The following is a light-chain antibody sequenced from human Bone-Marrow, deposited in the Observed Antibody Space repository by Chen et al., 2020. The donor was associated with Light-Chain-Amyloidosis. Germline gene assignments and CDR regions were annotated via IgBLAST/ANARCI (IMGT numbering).Light chain of an antibody. CDR2: DVS. Sequence: QSALTQPRSVSGSPGQSITISCTGTSGDVGGYYFVSWYQQHPGKAPQLIIYDVSKRPPGVPYLFSGSKSGNTASLTVHGLQAEDEADYYCSSYAGSYTWVFGGGTKLTVL. V-gene: IGLV2-11*01. J-gene: IGLJ3*02. CDR3: SSYAGSYTWV. CDR1: SGDVGGYYF.